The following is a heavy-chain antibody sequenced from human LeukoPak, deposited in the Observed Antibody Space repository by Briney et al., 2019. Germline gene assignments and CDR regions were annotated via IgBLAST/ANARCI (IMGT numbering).Heavy chain of an antibody. D-gene: IGHD2-15*01. Sequence: GESLKISCKISGYKLTNNWIGWVRRVPGKGLEWMGLIYPGYSDAKYSPSFQGQVTLSVDASISTAYLQLSGLRASDTAIYYCVRQGSGGSCFDYWGQGTLVTVSS. J-gene: IGHJ4*02. CDR1: GYKLTNNW. V-gene: IGHV5-51*01. CDR3: VRQGSGGSCFDY. CDR2: IYPGYSDA.